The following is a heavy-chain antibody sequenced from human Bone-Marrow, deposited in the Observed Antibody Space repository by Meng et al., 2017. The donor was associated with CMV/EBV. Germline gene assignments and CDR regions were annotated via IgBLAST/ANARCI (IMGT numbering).Heavy chain of an antibody. V-gene: IGHV3-23*01. J-gene: IGHJ4*02. Sequence: ETLSLTCAASGFTFSSYAMSWVRQAPGKGLEWVSAISGSGGSTYYADSVKGRFTISRDNSKNTLYLQMNSLRAEDTAVYYCAKRIADYWGQGTLVTVSS. CDR1: GFTFSSYA. D-gene: IGHD2-15*01. CDR2: ISGSGGST. CDR3: AKRIADY.